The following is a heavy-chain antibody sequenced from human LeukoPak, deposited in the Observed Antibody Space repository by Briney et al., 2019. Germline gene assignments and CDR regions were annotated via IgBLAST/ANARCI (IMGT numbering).Heavy chain of an antibody. V-gene: IGHV3-23*01. D-gene: IGHD3-3*01. CDR3: AKSDTIFGVASYYFDY. CDR1: GFTFSSYG. Sequence: GGSLRLSCAASGFTFSSYGMSWVRQAPGKGLEWVSAITGNGANTFYADSVKGRFTISRDNSKNTLYLQMNSLRAEDTAVYYCAKSDTIFGVASYYFDYWGQGTLVTVSS. CDR2: ITGNGANT. J-gene: IGHJ4*02.